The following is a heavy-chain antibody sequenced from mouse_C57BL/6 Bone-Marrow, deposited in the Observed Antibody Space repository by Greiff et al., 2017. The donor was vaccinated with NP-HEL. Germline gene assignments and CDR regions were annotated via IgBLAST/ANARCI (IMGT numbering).Heavy chain of an antibody. CDR3: ARHEGYRGSMDY. J-gene: IGHJ4*01. V-gene: IGHV5-12*01. D-gene: IGHD2-14*01. CDR2: ISNGGGST. Sequence: EVKLVESGGGLVQPGGSLKLSCAASGFTFSDYYMYWVRQTPEKRLEWVAYISNGGGSTYYPDTVKGRFTISRDNAKNTLYLQMSRLKSEDTAMYYCARHEGYRGSMDYWGQGTSVTVSS. CDR1: GFTFSDYY.